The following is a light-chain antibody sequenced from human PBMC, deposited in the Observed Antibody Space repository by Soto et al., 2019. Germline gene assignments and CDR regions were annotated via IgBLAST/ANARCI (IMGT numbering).Light chain of an antibody. V-gene: IGKV3-20*01. CDR2: GAS. CDR3: QQYGSSPRT. CDR1: QSVSSSY. Sequence: EIVLTQSPGTLSLSPGERVILSCRASQSVSSSYLAWYQQKPGQAPRLLIYGASSRATGIPDRFSGSGSGTDFTLTISRLEPEDFAVYYCQQYGSSPRTFGKGTKVEVK. J-gene: IGKJ1*01.